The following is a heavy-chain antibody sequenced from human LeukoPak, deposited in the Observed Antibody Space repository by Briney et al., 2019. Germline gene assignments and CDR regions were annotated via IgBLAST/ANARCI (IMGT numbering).Heavy chain of an antibody. CDR3: ARGGGSYDY. D-gene: IGHD1-26*01. CDR1: GGPISSHY. J-gene: IGHJ4*02. CDR2: MYYSGST. V-gene: IGHV4-59*11. Sequence: SETLSLTCTVSGGPISSHYWTWIRQPPGKGLEWIGYMYYSGSTNYNPSLKSRVTISVDTSKNQFSLKLSSVTAADTAVYYCARGGGSYDYWGQGTLVTVSS.